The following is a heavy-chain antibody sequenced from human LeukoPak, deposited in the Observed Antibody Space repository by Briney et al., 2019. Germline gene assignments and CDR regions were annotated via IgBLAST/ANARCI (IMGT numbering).Heavy chain of an antibody. CDR2: ISGSAHKI. CDR1: GITFSNYA. Sequence: GGSLRLSCVASGITFSNYAVSWVRQAPEKGLDWVSVISGSAHKIRYADSVKGRFTISRDNAKNSLYLQMNSLRAEDTAVYYCARDQRYYYDSSGYYQFDYWGQGTLVTVSS. CDR3: ARDQRYYYDSSGYYQFDY. J-gene: IGHJ4*02. D-gene: IGHD3-22*01. V-gene: IGHV3-23*01.